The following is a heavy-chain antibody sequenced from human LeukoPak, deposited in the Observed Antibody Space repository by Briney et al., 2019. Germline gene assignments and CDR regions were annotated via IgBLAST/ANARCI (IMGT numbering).Heavy chain of an antibody. CDR2: ISYDGSNK. Sequence: GGSLRLSCAAPGFTFSSYAMHWVRQAPGKGLEWVAVISYDGSNKYYADSVKGRFTISRDNSTNTLYLQMNSLRAEDTAVYYCASGGVFTATYDYWGQGTLVTVSS. J-gene: IGHJ4*02. D-gene: IGHD5-24*01. V-gene: IGHV3-30-3*01. CDR3: ASGGVFTATYDY. CDR1: GFTFSSYA.